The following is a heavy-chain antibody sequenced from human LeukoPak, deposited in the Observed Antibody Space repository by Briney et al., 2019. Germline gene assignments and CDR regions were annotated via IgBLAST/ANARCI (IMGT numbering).Heavy chain of an antibody. D-gene: IGHD2-15*01. V-gene: IGHV4-39*01. CDR1: GGSISSSSYY. CDR2: IYYSGST. J-gene: IGHJ5*02. CDR3: ARHQVSALKYCSGGSCYLRSNWFDP. Sequence: SSETLSLTCTVSGGSISSSSYYWGWVRQPPGKGLEWIGGIYYSGSTYYNPSLKSRVTISVDTSKNQFSLKLSSVTAADTAVYYCARHQVSALKYCSGGSCYLRSNWFDPWGQGTLVTVSS.